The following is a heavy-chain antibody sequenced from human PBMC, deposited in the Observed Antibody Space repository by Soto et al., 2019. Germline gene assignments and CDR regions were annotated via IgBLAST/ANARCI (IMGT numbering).Heavy chain of an antibody. D-gene: IGHD3-22*01. CDR3: AKDLSGYYRRGRYFDY. CDR1: GFTFSSYA. J-gene: IGHJ4*02. V-gene: IGHV3-23*01. Sequence: GGSLRLSCAASGFTFSSYAMSWVRQAPGKGLEWVSGISGSGGSTYYADSVKGRFTISIDNSKNTLYLQMNSLRAEDTAVYYCAKDLSGYYRRGRYFDYWGQGTLVTVSS. CDR2: ISGSGGST.